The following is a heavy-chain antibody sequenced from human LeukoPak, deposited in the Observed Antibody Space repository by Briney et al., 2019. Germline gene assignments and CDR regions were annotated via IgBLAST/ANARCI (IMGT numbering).Heavy chain of an antibody. CDR3: ARSRYGSISYFDY. CDR2: IYNSGST. Sequence: PSQTLSLTCTVSGGSISSYYWSWIRQPPGKGLEWIGYIYNSGSTNYNPSLKSRVTISVDTSKNQFPLKLTSVTAADTAVYYCARSRYGSISYFDYWGQGTLVTVSS. CDR1: GGSISSYY. J-gene: IGHJ4*02. D-gene: IGHD3-10*01. V-gene: IGHV4-59*08.